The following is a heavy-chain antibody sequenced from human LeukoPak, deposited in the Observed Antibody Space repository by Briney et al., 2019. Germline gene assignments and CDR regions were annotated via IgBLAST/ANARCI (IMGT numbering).Heavy chain of an antibody. V-gene: IGHV3-30*02. CDR1: GFTFSSYG. D-gene: IGHD1-14*01. Sequence: GGSLRLSCAASGFTFSSYGMLWVRQAPGKGLDWVSFIRYDGNNKLYADSVKGRFTISRDNSKNTLYLHINSLRAEDTAVYYCVKDNPLDYWGQGTLVIVSS. CDR2: IRYDGNNK. J-gene: IGHJ4*02. CDR3: VKDNPLDY.